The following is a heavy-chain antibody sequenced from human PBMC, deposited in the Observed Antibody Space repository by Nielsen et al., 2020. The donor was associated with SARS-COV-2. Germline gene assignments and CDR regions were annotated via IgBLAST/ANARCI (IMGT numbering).Heavy chain of an antibody. D-gene: IGHD6-6*01. J-gene: IGHJ4*02. CDR2: IYPGDSDT. V-gene: IGHV5-51*01. CDR3: ARLLSSSSMYYFDY. CDR1: GYSFTSYW. Sequence: KVSCKGSGYSFTSYWIGWVRQMPGKGLEWMGIIYPGDSDTRYSPSFQGQVTISADKSISTAYLQWSSLKASDTAMYHCARLLSSSSMYYFDYWGQGTLGHRLL.